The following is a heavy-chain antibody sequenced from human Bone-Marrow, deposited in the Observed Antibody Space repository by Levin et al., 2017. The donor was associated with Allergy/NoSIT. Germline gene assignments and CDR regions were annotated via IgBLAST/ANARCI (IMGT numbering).Heavy chain of an antibody. V-gene: IGHV3-23*01. CDR2: ISGSGGST. Sequence: GESLKISCAASRFTFSSYAMSWVRQAPGKGLEWVSTISGSGGSTYYADSVKGRFTISRDNSKNTLYLQMNSLRAEDTAVYYCAKGGSLFDYWGQGTLVTVSS. CDR3: AKGGSLFDY. J-gene: IGHJ4*02. CDR1: RFTFSSYA.